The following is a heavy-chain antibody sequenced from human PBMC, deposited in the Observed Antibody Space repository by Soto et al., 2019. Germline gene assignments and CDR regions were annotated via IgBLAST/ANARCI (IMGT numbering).Heavy chain of an antibody. CDR2: IHGSGSA. CDR3: ARSSHKESWFDP. V-gene: IGHV4-4*07. Sequence: QVQLQESGPGPVKPSETLSLTCTVSNGSISNFYWNWIRQSAGKGLEWIGRIHGSGSATYNPSLRSRVTMSVDTSKNQFSLKVNSVTGADTAVYYCARSSHKESWFDPWGQGTLVTVSS. D-gene: IGHD6-13*01. J-gene: IGHJ5*02. CDR1: NGSISNFY.